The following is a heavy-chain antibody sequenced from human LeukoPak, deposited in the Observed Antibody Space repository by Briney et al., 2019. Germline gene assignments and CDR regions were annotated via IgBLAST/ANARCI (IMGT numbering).Heavy chain of an antibody. J-gene: IGHJ4*02. Sequence: GGSLRLSCAASRFTFSSYSMHWVRQAPGKGLEWVAIISYDGSNKYYADSVKGRFSISRDNSKHTLYLQMNSLRPEDTSVYYCARGRGNSGYDVDYWGQGTLVTVSS. CDR1: RFTFSSYS. CDR3: ARGRGNSGYDVDY. D-gene: IGHD5-12*01. V-gene: IGHV3-30*04. CDR2: ISYDGSNK.